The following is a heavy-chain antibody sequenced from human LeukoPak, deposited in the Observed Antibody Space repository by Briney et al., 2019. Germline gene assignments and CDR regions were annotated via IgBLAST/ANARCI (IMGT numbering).Heavy chain of an antibody. Sequence: GGSLRLSCAASGFTFSTYAMHWVRQAPGKGLEYVSAISSNGGSTYYANSVKGRFTISRDNSKNTLYLQMGSLRAEDMAVYCCAREEYSSGWYFDYWGQGTLVTVSS. J-gene: IGHJ4*02. CDR3: AREEYSSGWYFDY. CDR2: ISSNGGST. D-gene: IGHD6-19*01. V-gene: IGHV3-64*01. CDR1: GFTFSTYA.